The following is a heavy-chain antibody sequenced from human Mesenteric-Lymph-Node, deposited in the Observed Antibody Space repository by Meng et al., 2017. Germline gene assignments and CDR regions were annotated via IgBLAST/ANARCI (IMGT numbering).Heavy chain of an antibody. V-gene: IGHV3-20*04. D-gene: IGHD1-26*01. CDR2: INLSGDAS. CDR1: GFTFSSYG. J-gene: IGHJ4*02. Sequence: GESLKISCAASGFTFSSYGMHWVRQAPGKGLEWVSGINLSGDASGYADSVKGRFTISRDNSKNSLYLQMNSLRAEDTAFYYCASGTRGNFYAIDYWGQGTLVTVSS. CDR3: ASGTRGNFYAIDY.